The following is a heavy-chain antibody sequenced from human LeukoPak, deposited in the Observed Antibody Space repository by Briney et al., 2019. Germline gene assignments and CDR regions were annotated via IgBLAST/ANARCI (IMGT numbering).Heavy chain of an antibody. D-gene: IGHD3-3*01. J-gene: IGHJ4*02. CDR2: ISGSGGST. Sequence: PGGSLRLCCAASGFTFSSYAMSWVRQAPGKGLEWVSAISGSGGSTYYADSVKGRFTISIDNSKNTLYLQMNSLRAEDTAVYYCAKAVERITIFGVVISYFDYWGQGTLVTVSS. CDR1: GFTFSSYA. CDR3: AKAVERITIFGVVISYFDY. V-gene: IGHV3-23*01.